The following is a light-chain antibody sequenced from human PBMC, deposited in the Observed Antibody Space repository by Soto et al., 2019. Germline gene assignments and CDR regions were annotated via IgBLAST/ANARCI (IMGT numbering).Light chain of an antibody. CDR3: QYYGSSPLYS. Sequence: EIVLTQSPGTLSLSPGERATLSCRTSQSVSSRYLAWYQQKPGQAPRRLIYGASSRTTGIPDRFSGSGSGTDFTLIISRLEPEDFAVYDCQYYGSSPLYSFGQGTKLDI. CDR2: GAS. CDR1: QSVSSRY. V-gene: IGKV3-20*01. J-gene: IGKJ2*01.